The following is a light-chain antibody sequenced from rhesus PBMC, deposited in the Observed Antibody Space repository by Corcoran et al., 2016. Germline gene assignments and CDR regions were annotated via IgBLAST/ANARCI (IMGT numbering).Light chain of an antibody. Sequence: QAAPTQPPSVSGSPGQSVTISCTGTSSDVGAFNYVSWFQHHPGKTPSLMISGVTKRPSGVSDRFSGSKSANTASLTIPGLQAEDEADYYCSSFTTSSTYIFGPGTRLTVL. J-gene: IGLJ1*01. CDR3: SSFTTSSTYI. CDR2: GVT. CDR1: SSDVGAFNY. V-gene: IGLV2S7*01.